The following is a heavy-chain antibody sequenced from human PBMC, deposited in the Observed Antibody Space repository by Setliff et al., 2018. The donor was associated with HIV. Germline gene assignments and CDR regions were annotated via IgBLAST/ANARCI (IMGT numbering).Heavy chain of an antibody. CDR2: INPNGGST. CDR3: ARGRGGSWTFDH. D-gene: IGHD2-15*01. Sequence: ASVKVSCKASGYNFISHYIHWVRQAPGQGPAWMGRINPNGGSTTYAQKFQGRVTMTRDTSTSTVYMDLTSLRSEDTAVYYCARGRGGSWTFDHWGQGTLVTVSS. J-gene: IGHJ4*02. V-gene: IGHV1-46*01. CDR1: GYNFISHY.